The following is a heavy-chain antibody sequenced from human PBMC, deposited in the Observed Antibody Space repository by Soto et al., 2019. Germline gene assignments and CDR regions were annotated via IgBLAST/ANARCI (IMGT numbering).Heavy chain of an antibody. CDR2: IDHSGST. CDR1: GGSFRDYY. D-gene: IGHD2-2*01. Sequence: QVYLQQWGAGLLKPSETLSLTCDVYGGSFRDYYWNWVRQTPGKGLEWIGEIDHSGSTNHNPSLKRRVTISLHTSKNQFSLNLTSVTAADTAVYYCARLPGECTTATCYAFRRGDYWGQGTLVTVSS. J-gene: IGHJ4*02. CDR3: ARLPGECTTATCYAFRRGDY. V-gene: IGHV4-34*02.